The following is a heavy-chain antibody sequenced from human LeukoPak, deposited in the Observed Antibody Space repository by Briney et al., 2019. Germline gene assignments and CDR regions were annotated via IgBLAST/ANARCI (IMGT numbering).Heavy chain of an antibody. CDR1: GYTFTGYN. V-gene: IGHV1-2*02. CDR2: INPNTGGT. J-gene: IGHJ4*02. Sequence: GASVKVSCKASGYTFTGYNMHWVRQAPGQGLEWMGWINPNTGGTNYAQNFQGRVTMTRDTSISTAYMELSRLKSDDTAVYYCARGPTVTTDYWGQGTLVTVSS. D-gene: IGHD4-17*01. CDR3: ARGPTVTTDY.